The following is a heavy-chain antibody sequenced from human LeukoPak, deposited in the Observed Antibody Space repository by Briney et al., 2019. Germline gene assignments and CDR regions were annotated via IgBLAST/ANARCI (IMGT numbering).Heavy chain of an antibody. V-gene: IGHV4-31*03. Sequence: SETLSLTCTVSGGSISSGGYYWSWIRQHPGKGLEWIGYIYYSGSTYYNPSLKSRVTISVDTSKNQFSLKLSSVTAADTAVYYCARAESRTYYYGSGSYYPYYYGMDVWGQGTTVTVSS. CDR3: ARAESRTYYYGSGSYYPYYYGMDV. CDR2: IYYSGST. J-gene: IGHJ6*02. CDR1: GGSISSGGYY. D-gene: IGHD3-10*01.